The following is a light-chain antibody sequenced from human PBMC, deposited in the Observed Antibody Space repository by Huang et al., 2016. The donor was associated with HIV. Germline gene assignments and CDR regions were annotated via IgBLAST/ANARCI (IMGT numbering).Light chain of an antibody. V-gene: IGKV3-20*01. J-gene: IGKJ1*01. CDR1: QSVANNY. CDR2: GAV. CDR3: QQYGSSPLT. Sequence: ELVLRQSPGTLSLSPGERATLSCRASQSVANNYLAWYQQKSGQTPMLLISGAVSRATGIPDRFGGRGSGTDFTLTISRLEPEDFAVYYCQQYGSSPLTFGQGTKVEMK.